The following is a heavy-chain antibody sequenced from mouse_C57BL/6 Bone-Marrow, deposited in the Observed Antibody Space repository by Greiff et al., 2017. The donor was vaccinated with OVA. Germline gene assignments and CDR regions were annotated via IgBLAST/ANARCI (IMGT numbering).Heavy chain of an antibody. CDR2: INPSTGGT. Sequence: VQLKQSGPELVKPGASVKISCKASGYSFTGYYMNWVKQSPEKSLEWIGEINPSTGGTTYNQKFKAKATLTVDKSSSTAYMQLKSLTSEDSAVYYCARGGAGPFAYWGRGTLVTVTA. CDR1: GYSFTGYY. J-gene: IGHJ3*01. V-gene: IGHV1-42*01. CDR3: ARGGAGPFAY. D-gene: IGHD1-1*02.